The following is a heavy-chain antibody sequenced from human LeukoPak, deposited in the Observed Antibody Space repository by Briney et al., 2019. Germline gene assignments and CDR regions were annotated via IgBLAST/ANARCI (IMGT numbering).Heavy chain of an antibody. V-gene: IGHV1-24*01. J-gene: IGHJ4*02. CDR3: ATGGPHCSGGSCYSGPFDY. Sequence: ASVKVSCKVSGYTPTELSMHWVRQAPGKGLEWMGGFDPEDGETIYAQKFQGRVTMTEDTSTDTAYMELSSLRSEDTAVYYCATGGPHCSGGSCYSGPFDYWGQGTLVTVSS. D-gene: IGHD2-15*01. CDR2: FDPEDGET. CDR1: GYTPTELS.